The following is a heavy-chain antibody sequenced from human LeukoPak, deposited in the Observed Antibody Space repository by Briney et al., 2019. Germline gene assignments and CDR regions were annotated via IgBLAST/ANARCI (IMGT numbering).Heavy chain of an antibody. CDR3: ARSPPLGGYLKYYYGMDV. V-gene: IGHV1-2*02. J-gene: IGHJ6*02. CDR2: INPNSGGT. Sequence: ASVKVSCKASGYTFTGYYMHWVRQAPGQGLEWMGWINPNSGGTNYAQKFQGRVTMTRDTSISTAYMELSRLRFDDTAVYYCARSPPLGGYLKYYYGMDVWGQGTTVTVSS. D-gene: IGHD3-22*01. CDR1: GYTFTGYY.